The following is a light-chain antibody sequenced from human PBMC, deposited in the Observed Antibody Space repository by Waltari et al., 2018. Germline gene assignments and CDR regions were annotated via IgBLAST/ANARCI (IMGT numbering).Light chain of an antibody. V-gene: IGKV1-8*01. CDR2: ASS. CDR1: QGVGSY. Sequence: AIRLTQSPSSIAASTGDRVTITCRASQGVGSYLAWYQQKSGRAPKLLLYASSSLEAEDPSRFGGSGSGTDFTLTISCLQSEDFASYFCQQYYSYPVTFGQGTRV. J-gene: IGKJ1*01. CDR3: QQYYSYPVT.